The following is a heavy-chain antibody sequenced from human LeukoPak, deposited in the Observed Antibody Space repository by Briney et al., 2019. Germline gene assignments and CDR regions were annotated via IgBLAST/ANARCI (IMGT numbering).Heavy chain of an antibody. J-gene: IGHJ4*02. D-gene: IGHD6-19*01. CDR1: GSTFSSYA. Sequence: GGSLRLSCAASGSTFSSYAMSWVRQAPGKGPEWVSAISGSGTTTYYADSVKGRFTISRDNSKNTLYLQMNSLRAEDTAVYYCAKASSGWSQYDYWGQGTLVPVSS. CDR3: AKASSGWSQYDY. CDR2: ISGSGTTT. V-gene: IGHV3-23*01.